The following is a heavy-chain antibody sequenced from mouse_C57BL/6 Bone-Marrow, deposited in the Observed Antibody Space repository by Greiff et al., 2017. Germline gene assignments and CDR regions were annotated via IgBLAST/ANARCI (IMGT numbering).Heavy chain of an antibody. V-gene: IGHV5-6-3*01. CDR1: GFTFSSYG. Sequence: DVKLVESGGGLVQPGGSLKLSCAASGFTFSSYGMSWVRQTPDKRLELVATINSNGGSTYYPDSVKGRFTISSDNAKNTLYLQMSSLKSEDTAMYYCARDHYGSSYWGQGTTLTVSS. CDR3: ARDHYGSSY. D-gene: IGHD1-1*01. J-gene: IGHJ2*01. CDR2: INSNGGST.